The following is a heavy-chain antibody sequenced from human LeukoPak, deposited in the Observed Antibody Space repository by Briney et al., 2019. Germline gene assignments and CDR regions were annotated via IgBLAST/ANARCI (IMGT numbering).Heavy chain of an antibody. CDR1: GGSFSGYY. Sequence: SETLSLTCAVYGGSFSGYYWSWIRQPPGKGLEWIGEINHSGSTNYNPSLKSRVTISVDTSKNQFSLKLSSVTAADTAVYYCARDPQYYSSWYFDLWGRGTLVTVSS. J-gene: IGHJ2*01. V-gene: IGHV4-34*01. CDR3: ARDPQYYSSWYFDL. D-gene: IGHD3-10*01. CDR2: INHSGST.